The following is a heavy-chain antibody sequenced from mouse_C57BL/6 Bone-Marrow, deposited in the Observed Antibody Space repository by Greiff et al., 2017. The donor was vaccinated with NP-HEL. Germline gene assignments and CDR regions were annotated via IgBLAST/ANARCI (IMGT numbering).Heavy chain of an antibody. CDR3: ARSTGRAVMDY. V-gene: IGHV1-54*01. J-gene: IGHJ4*01. D-gene: IGHD3-3*01. Sequence: LVESGAELVRPGTSVKVSCKASGYAFTNYLIEWVKQRPGQGLEWIGVINTGSGGTNYNEKFKGKATLTADKSSSTAYMQLSSLTSEDSAVYFCARSTGRAVMDYWGQGTSVTVSS. CDR1: GYAFTNYL. CDR2: INTGSGGT.